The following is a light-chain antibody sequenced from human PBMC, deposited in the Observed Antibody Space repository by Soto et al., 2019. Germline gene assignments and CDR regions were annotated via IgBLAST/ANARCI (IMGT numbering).Light chain of an antibody. J-gene: IGKJ4*01. V-gene: IGKV3-11*01. CDR3: QQRSNWPST. CDR1: QSVSTY. CDR2: EAS. Sequence: EVVLTESPATVSLSPGERATLSCRASQSVSTYLAWYQQKSGQAPRLLIYEASNRATGIPARFSGSGSGTDFTLTISSLEPGDFAVYYCQQRSNWPSTFGGGTKVEIK.